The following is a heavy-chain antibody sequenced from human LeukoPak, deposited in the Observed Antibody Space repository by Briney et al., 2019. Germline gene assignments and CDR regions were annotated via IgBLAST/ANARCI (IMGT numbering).Heavy chain of an antibody. V-gene: IGHV1-69*05. CDR3: ARVILESSSGYRGYAFDI. D-gene: IGHD3-22*01. CDR2: IFGTA. J-gene: IGHJ3*02. Sequence: IFGTANYAQKFQGRVTITTDESTSTAYMELSSLRSEDTAVYYCARVILESSSGYRGYAFDIWGQGTMVTVSS.